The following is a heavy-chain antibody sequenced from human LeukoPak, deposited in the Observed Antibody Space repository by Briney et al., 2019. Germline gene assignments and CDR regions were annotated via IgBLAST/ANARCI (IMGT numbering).Heavy chain of an antibody. D-gene: IGHD3-16*01. V-gene: IGHV3-15*01. CDR3: TTDLDKNIMITFGGPNP. Sequence: GGSLRLSCAASGFTVSSNYMSWVRQAPGKGLEWVGRIKSKTDGGTTDYAAPVKGRFTISRDDSKNTLYLQMNSLKTEDTAVYYCTTDLDKNIMITFGGPNPWGQGTLVTVSS. J-gene: IGHJ5*02. CDR1: GFTVSSNY. CDR2: IKSKTDGGTT.